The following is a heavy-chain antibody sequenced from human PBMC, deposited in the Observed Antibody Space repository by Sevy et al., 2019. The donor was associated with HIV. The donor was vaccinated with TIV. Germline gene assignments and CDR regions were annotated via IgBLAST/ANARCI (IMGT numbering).Heavy chain of an antibody. CDR1: GGTFSSYA. D-gene: IGHD3-22*01. V-gene: IGHV1-69*13. CDR2: IIHIFGTA. J-gene: IGHJ1*01. CDR3: ASAPLGYYDSSGYLPYFQH. Sequence: ASLKVSCKASGGTFSSYAISWVRQAPGQGLEWMGGIIHIFGTANYAQKFQGRVTSTEDESTGTAYMELSSLRYEDTAVYYCASAPLGYYDSSGYLPYFQHWGQGTLVTVSS.